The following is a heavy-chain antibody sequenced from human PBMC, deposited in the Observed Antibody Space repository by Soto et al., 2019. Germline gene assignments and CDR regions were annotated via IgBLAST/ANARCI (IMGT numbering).Heavy chain of an antibody. J-gene: IGHJ4*02. V-gene: IGHV1-69*13. CDR2: IIPIFGTA. CDR1: GGTFSSYA. CDR3: AGGGGSSWGYFDY. D-gene: IGHD6-13*01. Sequence: SVKVSCKASGGTFSSYAISWVRQAPGQGLEWMGGIIPIFGTANYAQKFQGRVTITADESTSTAYMELSSLRSEDTAVYSCAGGGGSSWGYFDYWGQGTLVTVSS.